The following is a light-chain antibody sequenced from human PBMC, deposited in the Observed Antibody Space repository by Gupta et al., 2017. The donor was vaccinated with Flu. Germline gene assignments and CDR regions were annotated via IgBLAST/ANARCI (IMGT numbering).Light chain of an antibody. Sequence: DIVMTQSPLSLPVTPGEPASISCRSSQSLLHSNGYNYLDWYLQKPGQSPQLLICLGSNRAPGVPDRFSGSGSGTDFTLKISRMEAEDVGVYYCMQALQTPFTFGPGTKVEIK. CDR1: QSLLHSNGYNY. CDR2: LGS. CDR3: MQALQTPFT. V-gene: IGKV2-28*01. J-gene: IGKJ3*01.